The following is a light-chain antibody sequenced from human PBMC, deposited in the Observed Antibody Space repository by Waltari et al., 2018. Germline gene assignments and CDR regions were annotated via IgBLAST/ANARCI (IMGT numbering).Light chain of an antibody. CDR2: WAS. CDR3: QQYYRSRT. Sequence: DIVMTQPPDSLAVSLGGGANIDCKSSQSVFYRSDNKNYLAWYQHKPGQPPKLLFYWASTRESGVPDRFSASGSETDFTLTINNLQAEDVAVYYCQQYYRSRTFGQGTKVEIK. CDR1: QSVFYRSDNKNY. J-gene: IGKJ1*01. V-gene: IGKV4-1*01.